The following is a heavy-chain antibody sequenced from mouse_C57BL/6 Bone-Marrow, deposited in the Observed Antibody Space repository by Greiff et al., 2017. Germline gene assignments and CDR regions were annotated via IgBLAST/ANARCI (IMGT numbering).Heavy chain of an antibody. J-gene: IGHJ3*01. CDR2: IYPGSGNT. V-gene: IGHV1-84*01. Sequence: LKESGPELVKPGASVKISCKASGYTFTDYYINWVKQRPGQGLEWIGWIYPGSGNTKYNEKFKGKATLTVATASSTAYMQLSSLTSEDSAVYSWARGGIYFSLWGQGTLVTVSA. D-gene: IGHD2-1*01. CDR3: ARGGIYFSL. CDR1: GYTFTDYY.